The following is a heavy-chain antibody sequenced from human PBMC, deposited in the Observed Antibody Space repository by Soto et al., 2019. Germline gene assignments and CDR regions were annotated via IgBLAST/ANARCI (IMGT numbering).Heavy chain of an antibody. CDR1: GDSISNDEYS. J-gene: IGHJ5*02. CDR2: IYHTGST. CDR3: ARILVPDNWFDP. V-gene: IGHV4-30-2*01. D-gene: IGHD2-15*01. Sequence: PSETLSLTCVVSGDSISNDEYSWSWIRQPPGRGLEWLGYIYHTGSTYYIPSLESRLTMSLDRSKNHFSLRLTSVTAADTAVYYCARILVPDNWFDPWGQGVLVTVSS.